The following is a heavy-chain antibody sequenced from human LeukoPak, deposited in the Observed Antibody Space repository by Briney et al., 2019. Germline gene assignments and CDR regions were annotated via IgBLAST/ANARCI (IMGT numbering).Heavy chain of an antibody. CDR2: INHSGST. CDR1: GGSFSGYY. D-gene: IGHD3-10*01. Sequence: SETLSLTCAVYGGSFSGYYWSWIRQPPGKGLEWIGEINHSGSTNYNPSLKSRVTISLDTSTNQFSLKLNSVTGADTAVYYCAKSNGYGLVDIWGQGTMVTVSS. J-gene: IGHJ3*02. CDR3: AKSNGYGLVDI. V-gene: IGHV4-34*01.